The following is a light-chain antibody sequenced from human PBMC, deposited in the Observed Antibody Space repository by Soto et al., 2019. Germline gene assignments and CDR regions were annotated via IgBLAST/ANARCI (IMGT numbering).Light chain of an antibody. CDR2: DVG. J-gene: IGLJ2*01. V-gene: IGLV2-14*03. CDR1: SSDVGGYNY. Sequence: QSALTQPASVSGSPGQSITISCTGTSSDVGGYNYVSWYQHHPGKAPKLMIYDVGNRPSGVSNRFSGSKSGNTASLTISGLQAEDEADYYCSSYTICSTVVFGGGTKLTVL. CDR3: SSYTICSTVV.